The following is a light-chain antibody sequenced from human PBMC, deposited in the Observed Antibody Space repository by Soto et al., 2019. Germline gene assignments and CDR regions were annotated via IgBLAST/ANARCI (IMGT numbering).Light chain of an antibody. J-gene: IGLJ2*01. V-gene: IGLV2-14*03. CDR1: SSDIGGYNY. CDR3: CSYSGSSTHII. Sequence: QSVLTQPASVSGSPGQSITISCTGTSSDIGGYNYVSWYQQHPGEAPKLVIYDVSSRPSGISNRFSGSKSGNTASLTISGLQAEDEADYYCCSYSGSSTHIIFGGGTKLTVL. CDR2: DVS.